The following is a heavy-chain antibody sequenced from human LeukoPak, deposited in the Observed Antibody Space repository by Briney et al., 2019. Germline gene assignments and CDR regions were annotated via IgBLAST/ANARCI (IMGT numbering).Heavy chain of an antibody. D-gene: IGHD2-2*01. V-gene: IGHV4-61*02. CDR3: ARDQGYCSSTSCSRFDP. CDR2: IYTSGST. Sequence: SEILSLTCTVSGGSISSGSYYWSWIRQPAGKGLEWIGRIYTSGSTNYNPSLKSRVTISVDTSKNQFSLKLSSVTAADTAVYYCARDQGYCSSTSCSRFDPWGQGTLVTVSS. CDR1: GGSISSGSYY. J-gene: IGHJ5*02.